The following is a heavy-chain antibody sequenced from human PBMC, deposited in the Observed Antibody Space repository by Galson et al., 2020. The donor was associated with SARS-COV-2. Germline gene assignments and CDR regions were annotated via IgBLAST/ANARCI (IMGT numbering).Heavy chain of an antibody. J-gene: IGHJ4*02. D-gene: IGHD3-3*01. CDR1: GYSISSGYY. V-gene: IGHV4-38-2*02. Sequence: TLSLTCAVSGYSISSGYYWGWIRQPPGKGLEWIGSIYHSGSTYYNPSLKSRVTISVDTSKNQFSLKLSSVTAADTAVYYCAREGSTYYDFWSGYPPPDYWGQGTLVTVSS. CDR3: AREGSTYYDFWSGYPPPDY. CDR2: IYHSGST.